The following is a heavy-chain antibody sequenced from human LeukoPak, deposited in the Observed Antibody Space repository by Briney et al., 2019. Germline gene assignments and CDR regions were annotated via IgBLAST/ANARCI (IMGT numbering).Heavy chain of an antibody. V-gene: IGHV3-30*18. Sequence: GGSLRLSSEASGFTFSTYVMHWVRQAPGRGLEWVAVISYDGSNKYYADSVKGRFTISRDNSKNTLYLQMNSLGAEDTAVYYCAKVFFSGSYYAASDYWGQGTLVTVSS. CDR1: GFTFSTYV. J-gene: IGHJ4*02. CDR3: AKVFFSGSYYAASDY. D-gene: IGHD1-26*01. CDR2: ISYDGSNK.